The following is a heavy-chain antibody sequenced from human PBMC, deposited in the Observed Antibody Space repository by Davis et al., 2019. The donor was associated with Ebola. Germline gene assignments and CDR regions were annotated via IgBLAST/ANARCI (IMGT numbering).Heavy chain of an antibody. V-gene: IGHV1-46*01. D-gene: IGHD3-10*01. CDR2: INPSGGST. Sequence: AASVKVSCKASGYTFTSYYMHWVRQAPGQGLEWMGIINPSGGSTSYAQKFQGRVTMTRDTSTSTVYMELSSLRSEDTAVYYCAILWQRHPIGMDVWGKGTTVTVSS. CDR1: GYTFTSYY. CDR3: AILWQRHPIGMDV. J-gene: IGHJ6*04.